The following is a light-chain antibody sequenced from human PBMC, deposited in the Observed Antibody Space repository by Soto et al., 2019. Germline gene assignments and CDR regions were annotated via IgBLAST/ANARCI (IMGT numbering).Light chain of an antibody. J-gene: IGLJ1*01. CDR3: SSYTGSSGDV. V-gene: IGLV2-14*01. CDR1: SSDIGGYDY. Sequence: QSVLTQPASVSGSPGQSITMSCTGTSSDIGGYDYVSWYQQYPLKAPKLIIYEVTNRPSGVSSRFSASKSGNTASLTISGLQAEDEADYYCSSYTGSSGDVFGTGTKLTVL. CDR2: EVT.